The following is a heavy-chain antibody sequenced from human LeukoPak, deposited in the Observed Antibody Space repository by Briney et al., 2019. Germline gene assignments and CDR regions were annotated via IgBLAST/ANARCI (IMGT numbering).Heavy chain of an antibody. CDR1: GGSISSGSYY. J-gene: IGHJ2*01. Sequence: SETLSLTRTVSGGSISSGSYYWSWIRQPARKGLEWIGRIYTSGSTNYNPFLKSRVTISVDTSKNQFSLKLSSVTAADTAVYYCARDYPYWYFDLWGRGTLVTVSS. CDR2: IYTSGST. V-gene: IGHV4-61*02. D-gene: IGHD3-16*02. CDR3: ARDYPYWYFDL.